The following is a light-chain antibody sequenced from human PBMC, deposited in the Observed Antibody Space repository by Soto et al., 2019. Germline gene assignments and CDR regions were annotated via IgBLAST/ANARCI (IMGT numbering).Light chain of an antibody. V-gene: IGKV1-39*01. CDR2: AAS. Sequence: DIQMTQSPSSLSASVGDIFTITCRASQSISSYLNWYQQKPGKAPKLLIYAASSLQSGVPSRFSGSGSGTDFTLTISSLQPEDFATYYCQQSYSTPWTFGQGTKVDIK. CDR1: QSISSY. CDR3: QQSYSTPWT. J-gene: IGKJ1*01.